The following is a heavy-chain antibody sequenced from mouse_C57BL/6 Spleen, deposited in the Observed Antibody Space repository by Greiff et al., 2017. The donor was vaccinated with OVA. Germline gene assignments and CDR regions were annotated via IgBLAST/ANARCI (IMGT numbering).Heavy chain of an antibody. CDR1: GFTFSSYG. J-gene: IGHJ3*01. Sequence: EVMLVESGGDLVKPGGSLKLSCAASGFTFSSYGMSWVRQTPDKRLEWVATISSGGSYTYYPDSVKGRFTISRDNAKNTLYLQMSSLKSEDTAMYYCARQDGTFAYWGQGTLVTVSA. D-gene: IGHD4-1*01. CDR2: ISSGGSYT. CDR3: ARQDGTFAY. V-gene: IGHV5-6*01.